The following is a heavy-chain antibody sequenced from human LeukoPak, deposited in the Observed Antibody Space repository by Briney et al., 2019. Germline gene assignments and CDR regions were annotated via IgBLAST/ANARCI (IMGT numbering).Heavy chain of an antibody. CDR1: GFTVSSNY. V-gene: IGHV3-7*03. CDR3: ARGWASSRRKAFDI. D-gene: IGHD3-16*01. J-gene: IGHJ3*02. CDR2: VDQDGSEK. Sequence: PGGSLRLSCAASGFTVSSNYMSWVRQAPGKGPEWVANVDQDGSEKYYVGSVKGRFTISRDNAKNSLYLQMNSLRVEDTAVYYCARGWASSRRKAFDIWGQGTMVTVSS.